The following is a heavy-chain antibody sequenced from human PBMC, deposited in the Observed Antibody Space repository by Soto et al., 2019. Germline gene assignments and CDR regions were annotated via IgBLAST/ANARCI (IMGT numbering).Heavy chain of an antibody. V-gene: IGHV3-30-3*01. Sequence: GGSLRLSCAASGFTFSSYAMHWVRQAPGKGLEWVAAISFDGDNKYYADSVKGRFTISRDNSKNTLSMQMNSLRVEDTAVYNCERDLFGAVAGPFDYWGQGNMVSVSS. CDR3: ERDLFGAVAGPFDY. CDR1: GFTFSSYA. CDR2: ISFDGDNK. J-gene: IGHJ4*02. D-gene: IGHD6-13*01.